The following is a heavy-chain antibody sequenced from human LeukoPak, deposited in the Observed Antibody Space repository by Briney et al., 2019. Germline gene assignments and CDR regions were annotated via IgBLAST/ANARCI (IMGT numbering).Heavy chain of an antibody. J-gene: IGHJ4*02. Sequence: PGGSLRLSCAASAFGFSSYSMNWVPQAPGKGREWVSSISSGSGYIYYADSMKGRFTISRDNAKNSLYMQMNSLRAEDTAVYYCARIPIAARTIMPYFDYWGQGALVTASS. CDR2: ISSGSGYI. CDR3: ARIPIAARTIMPYFDY. CDR1: AFGFSSYS. V-gene: IGHV3-21*01. D-gene: IGHD6-13*01.